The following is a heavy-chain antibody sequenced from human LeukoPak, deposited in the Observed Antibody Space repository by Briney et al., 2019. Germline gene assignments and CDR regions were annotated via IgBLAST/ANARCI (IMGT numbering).Heavy chain of an antibody. J-gene: IGHJ4*02. D-gene: IGHD3-22*01. CDR2: IKQDGSEK. Sequence: GGSLRLSCAASGFTFSSYWMSWVRQAPGKGLEWVANIKQDGSEKNYVDSVKGRFTISRANAKNSMYLQMKSQRAEDTDMDYYSRDSNDYDSSGNYGYWGQGTLVTVSS. V-gene: IGHV3-7*01. CDR3: SRDSNDYDSSGNYGY. CDR1: GFTFSSYW.